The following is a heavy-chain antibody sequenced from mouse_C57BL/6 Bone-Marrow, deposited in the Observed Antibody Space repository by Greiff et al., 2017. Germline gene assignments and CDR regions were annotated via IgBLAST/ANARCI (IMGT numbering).Heavy chain of an antibody. CDR3: EGEGGEGALFDY. CDR1: GFTFSSYG. J-gene: IGHJ2*01. CDR2: ISSGGSYT. Sequence: EVKLMESGGDLVKPGGSLKLSCAASGFTFSSYGMSWVRQTPDKRLEWVATISSGGSYTYYPDSVKGRFTISRDNAKNTLYLQMSRLKSEDTAMYSGEGEGGEGALFDYWGQGTTLTVSS. V-gene: IGHV5-6*01.